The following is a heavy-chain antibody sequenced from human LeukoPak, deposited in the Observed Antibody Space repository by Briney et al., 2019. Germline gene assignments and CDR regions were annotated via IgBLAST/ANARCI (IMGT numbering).Heavy chain of an antibody. J-gene: IGHJ3*02. CDR1: GGSISSYY. D-gene: IGHD2-2*02. Sequence: MTSETLSLTCTVSGGSISSYYWSWIRQPPGKGLEWIGYIYYSGSTNYNPSLKSRVTISIDTSKNQFSLKLSSVTAADTAVYYCARDRVVVVPAAIRARGGYDAFDIWGQGTMVTVSS. CDR3: ARDRVVVVPAAIRARGGYDAFDI. V-gene: IGHV4-59*01. CDR2: IYYSGST.